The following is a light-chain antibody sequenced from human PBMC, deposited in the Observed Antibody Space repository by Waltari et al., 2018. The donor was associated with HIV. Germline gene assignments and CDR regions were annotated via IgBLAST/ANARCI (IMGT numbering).Light chain of an antibody. J-gene: IGKJ3*01. CDR2: GAS. CDR3: QQYGTLPFT. CDR1: HSVSSSY. V-gene: IGKV3-20*01. Sequence: IVLTQSPGTLSLSPGERATLSCRSSHSVSSSYLAWFQQRPGKTPRLLIHGASDRATSVPDRFSGSGVGTDFTLTISRLEPEDVSVYFCQQYGTLPFTFGPGTKVEI.